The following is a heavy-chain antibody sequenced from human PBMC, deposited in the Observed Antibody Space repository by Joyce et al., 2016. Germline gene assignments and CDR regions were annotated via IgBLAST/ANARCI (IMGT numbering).Heavy chain of an antibody. J-gene: IGHJ4*02. V-gene: IGHV3-30*03. CDR3: AGGILTGYFDY. CDR1: GFTFSNYG. CDR2: ISYDGSNK. D-gene: IGHD3-9*01. Sequence: QGQLVESGGGVVQPGRSLRLSCAASGFTFSNYGMHWVRQAPGKGLEWVAVISYDGSNKHYGDSVKGRFAISRDKAKNTLYLQMNSLRAEDTAVYYCAGGILTGYFDYWGQGTLVTVSS.